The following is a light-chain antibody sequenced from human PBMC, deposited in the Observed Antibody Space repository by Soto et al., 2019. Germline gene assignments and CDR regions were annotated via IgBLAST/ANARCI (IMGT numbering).Light chain of an antibody. Sequence: QSVLTQPPSASGTPGQRVSISCSGGSSNIGTNTVNWYQHLPGTAPKLLIFSNDERPSGVPDRFSGSKSGTSASLAISGLQSDDEADYYCSSYTTSSTRVFGTGTKVTVL. CDR3: SSYTTSSTRV. CDR1: SSNIGTNT. CDR2: SND. V-gene: IGLV1-44*01. J-gene: IGLJ1*01.